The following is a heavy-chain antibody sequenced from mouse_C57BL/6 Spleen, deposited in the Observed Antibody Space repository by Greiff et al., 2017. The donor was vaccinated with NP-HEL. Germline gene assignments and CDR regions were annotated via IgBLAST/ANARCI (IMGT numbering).Heavy chain of an antibody. CDR2: ISDGGSYT. D-gene: IGHD1-1*01. J-gene: IGHJ1*03. CDR3: ASLITTVVRYFDV. Sequence: EVKVVESGGGLVKPGGSLKLSCAASGFTFSSYAMSWVRQTPEKRLEWVATISDGGSYTYYPDNVKGRFTISRDNAKNNLYLQMSHLKSEDTAMYYCASLITTVVRYFDVWGTGTTVTVSS. CDR1: GFTFSSYA. V-gene: IGHV5-4*03.